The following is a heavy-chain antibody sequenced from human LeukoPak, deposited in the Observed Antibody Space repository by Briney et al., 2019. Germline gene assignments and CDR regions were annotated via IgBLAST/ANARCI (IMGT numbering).Heavy chain of an antibody. V-gene: IGHV3-21*01. CDR2: ISSSSSYI. D-gene: IGHD6-13*01. CDR1: GFTFSSYS. Sequence: GGSLRLSCAASGFTFSSYSMNWVRQAPGKGLEWVSSISSSSSYIYYADSVKGRFTISRDDAKNSLYLQMNSLRAEDTAVYYCAREEAIGSSWYHTYYFDYWGQGNLVTVSS. CDR3: AREEAIGSSWYHTYYFDY. J-gene: IGHJ4*02.